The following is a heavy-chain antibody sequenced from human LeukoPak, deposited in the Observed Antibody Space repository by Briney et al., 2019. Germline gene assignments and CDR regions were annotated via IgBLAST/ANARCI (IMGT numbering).Heavy chain of an antibody. Sequence: GGSLRLSCAASGFTFSSYAMSWVRQAPGRGLEWVSAISGSGGSTYYADSVKGRFTISRDNSKNTLYLQMNSLRAEDTAVYYCAKSAEGYCSSTSCSGWYRSSWWDRNYFDYWGQGTLVTVSS. CDR2: ISGSGGST. V-gene: IGHV3-23*01. J-gene: IGHJ4*02. CDR3: AKSAEGYCSSTSCSGWYRSSWWDRNYFDY. D-gene: IGHD2-2*01. CDR1: GFTFSSYA.